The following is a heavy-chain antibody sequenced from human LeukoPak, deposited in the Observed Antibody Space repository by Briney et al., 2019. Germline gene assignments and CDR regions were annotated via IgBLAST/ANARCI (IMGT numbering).Heavy chain of an antibody. J-gene: IGHJ3*02. CDR3: ARAGEDHHPETDDAFDI. Sequence: PSETLSLTCTVSGGSISSGGYSWSWIRPHPGKGLEWIGYIYYSGSTNYNPSLKSRVTISVDTSKNQFPLKLSSVTAADTAVYYCARAGEDHHPETDDAFDIWGQGTMVTVSS. V-gene: IGHV4-61*08. CDR1: GGSISSGGYS. D-gene: IGHD4-17*01. CDR2: IYYSGST.